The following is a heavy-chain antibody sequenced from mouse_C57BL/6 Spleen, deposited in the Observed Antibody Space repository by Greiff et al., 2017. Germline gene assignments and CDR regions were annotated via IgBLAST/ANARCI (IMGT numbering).Heavy chain of an antibody. CDR1: GYTFTSYW. CDR3: ARSLYDYDAPLFDD. J-gene: IGHJ2*01. Sequence: QVQLQQPGTELVKPGASVKLSCKASGYTFTSYWMHWVKQRPGQGLEWIGNINPSNGGTNYNEKFKSKATLTVDKSSSTAYMQLSSLTSEDSAVXYCARSLYDYDAPLFDDWGQGTTLTVSS. CDR2: INPSNGGT. D-gene: IGHD2-4*01. V-gene: IGHV1-53*01.